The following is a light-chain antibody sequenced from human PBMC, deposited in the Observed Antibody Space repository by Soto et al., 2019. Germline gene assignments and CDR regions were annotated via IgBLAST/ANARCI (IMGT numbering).Light chain of an antibody. J-gene: IGKJ1*01. V-gene: IGKV3-15*01. CDR2: GAS. CDR3: QQYTNRPPWT. CDR1: QTVSTN. Sequence: EIVMTQSPATLSVSPGERATLSCRASQTVSTNLAWYQQKPGQAPRLLIYGASTRATGIPARFSGSGSGTEFTLTISSLQSDDFGVSYCQQYTNRPPWTFGQGTKVDIK.